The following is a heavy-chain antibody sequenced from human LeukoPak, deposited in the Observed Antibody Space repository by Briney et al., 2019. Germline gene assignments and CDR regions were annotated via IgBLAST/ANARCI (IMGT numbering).Heavy chain of an antibody. J-gene: IGHJ4*02. D-gene: IGHD3-16*01. Sequence: GESLKISCKGSGYSFTSYWIGWVRQMPGKGLEWMGIIYPGDSDTRYSPSFQGQVTISADKSIRTAYLQGSSLKASDTAMYYCAKKKDSFGGRKYDYWARGPLVTVSS. CDR2: IYPGDSDT. CDR1: GYSFTSYW. V-gene: IGHV5-51*01. CDR3: AKKKDSFGGRKYDY.